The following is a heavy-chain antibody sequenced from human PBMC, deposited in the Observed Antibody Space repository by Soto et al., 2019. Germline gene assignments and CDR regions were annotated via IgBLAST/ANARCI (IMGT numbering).Heavy chain of an antibody. CDR2: IYYSGST. J-gene: IGHJ6*02. V-gene: IGHV4-31*03. Sequence: QVQLQESGPGLVKPSQTLSLTCTVSGGSISSGGYYWSWIRQHPGKGLEWIGYIYYSGSTYYNPSLKRRVTISVDTSKSQFSLKLSSVTAADTAVYYCATEFTDSSGTTLGMDVWGQGTTVTVSS. D-gene: IGHD6-19*01. CDR1: GGSISSGGYY. CDR3: ATEFTDSSGTTLGMDV.